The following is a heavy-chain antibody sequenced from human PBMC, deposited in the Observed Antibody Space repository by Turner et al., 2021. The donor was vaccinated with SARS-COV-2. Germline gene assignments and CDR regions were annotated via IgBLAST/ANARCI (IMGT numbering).Heavy chain of an antibody. CDR1: GFTFSSYT. Sequence: VQLVESGGGLVKPGGSLRLSCAASGFTFSSYTMYWVRQAPGKGLEWVAVIWYDGSNKFYVDSVKGRFTISRDNSKNTLYLQMNSLRAEDTAVYYCARDYSSSSYLVSWFDPWGQGTLVTVSS. CDR2: IWYDGSNK. V-gene: IGHV3-33*08. CDR3: ARDYSSSSYLVSWFDP. D-gene: IGHD6-6*01. J-gene: IGHJ5*02.